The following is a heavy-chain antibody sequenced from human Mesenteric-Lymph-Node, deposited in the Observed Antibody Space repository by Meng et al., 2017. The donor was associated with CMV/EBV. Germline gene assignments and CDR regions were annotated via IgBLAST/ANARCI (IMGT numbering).Heavy chain of an antibody. CDR3: ARDRFSSGFDY. J-gene: IGHJ4*02. V-gene: IGHV3-21*01. CDR1: GFTFDDYA. D-gene: IGHD3-3*01. Sequence: GESLKISCAASGFTFDDYAMHWVRQAPGKGLEWVSSINSSSYYIYYADSVKGRFTISRDNARNSLYLQMNSLRAEDTAVYYCARDRFSSGFDYWGQGTMVTVSS. CDR2: INSSSYYI.